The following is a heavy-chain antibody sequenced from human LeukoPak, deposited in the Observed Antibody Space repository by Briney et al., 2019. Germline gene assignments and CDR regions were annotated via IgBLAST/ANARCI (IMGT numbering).Heavy chain of an antibody. CDR2: IYYTGSA. V-gene: IGHV4-39*01. CDR1: GGSISSSSYY. CDR3: ARPLYDSSGYYYFDC. D-gene: IGHD3-22*01. J-gene: IGHJ4*02. Sequence: SETLSLTCTVSGGSISSSSYYWGWIRQPPGKGLEWIGSIYYTGSAYYNPSLKSRFTVSVDTSKNRFSLNLSSVTAADTAVYFCARPLYDSSGYYYFDCWGQGTLVTVSS.